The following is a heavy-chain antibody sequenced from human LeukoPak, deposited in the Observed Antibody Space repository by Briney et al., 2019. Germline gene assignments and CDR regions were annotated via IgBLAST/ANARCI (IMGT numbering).Heavy chain of an antibody. D-gene: IGHD3-22*01. J-gene: IGHJ3*02. CDR3: ARGGYYYDSSGYYYDAFDI. Sequence: SETLSLTCTVSGGSISSGSYYWSWIRQPGGKGLEWIGRIYTSGSTNYNPSLKSRVTISVDTSKNQFSLKLSSVTAADTAVYYCARGGYYYDSSGYYYDAFDIWGQGTMVTVSS. CDR1: GGSISSGSYY. V-gene: IGHV4-61*02. CDR2: IYTSGST.